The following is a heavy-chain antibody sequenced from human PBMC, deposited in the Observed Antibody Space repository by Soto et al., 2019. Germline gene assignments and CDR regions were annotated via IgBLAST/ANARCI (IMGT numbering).Heavy chain of an antibody. CDR2: ISPYNDDT. CDR1: RYIFASYG. V-gene: IGHV1-18*01. D-gene: IGHD3-22*01. CDR3: ARVGYYDSSGSRNYHYYGMDV. Sequence: ASAKVCWKAARYIFASYGIRWVRQEPKQRIEWLGWISPYNDDTKYAQRLQGRVTMSTDTSSRTAYMHLRSLRSDDTAVYFCARVGYYDSSGSRNYHYYGMDVWGQRTTVTVSS. J-gene: IGHJ6*02.